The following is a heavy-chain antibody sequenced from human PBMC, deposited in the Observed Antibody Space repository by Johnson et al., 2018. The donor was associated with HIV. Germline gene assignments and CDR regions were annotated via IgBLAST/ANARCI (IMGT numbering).Heavy chain of an antibody. D-gene: IGHD5-12*01. CDR3: SRHSPRGYSGYDAFDI. CDR2: LSSSGSTV. Sequence: QVQLVESGGGLVKPGGSLRLSCAASGFTFSDCYMSWIRQAPGKGLEWVSYLSSSGSTVYYADSVKGQFTISRDNAKNSLYLQMNSLRAEDTAVYYCSRHSPRGYSGYDAFDIWGQGTMVTVSS. J-gene: IGHJ3*02. V-gene: IGHV3-11*01. CDR1: GFTFSDCY.